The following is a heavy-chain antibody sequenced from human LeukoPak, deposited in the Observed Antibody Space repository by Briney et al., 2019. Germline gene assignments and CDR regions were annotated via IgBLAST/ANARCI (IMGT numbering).Heavy chain of an antibody. Sequence: SETLSLTCTVSSGSISTSNYYWGWVRQPPGKALEWIGNIFYSGSTYYSPSLKSRVTISLDTSRNQFSLKLNSVTAADTAVYYCARGPGPLQLERLEAFDIWGPGTMVTVSS. V-gene: IGHV4-39*07. D-gene: IGHD1-1*01. CDR3: ARGPGPLQLERLEAFDI. CDR2: IFYSGST. J-gene: IGHJ3*02. CDR1: SGSISTSNYY.